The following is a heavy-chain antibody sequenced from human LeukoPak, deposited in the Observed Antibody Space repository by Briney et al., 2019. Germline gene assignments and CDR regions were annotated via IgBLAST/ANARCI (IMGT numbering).Heavy chain of an antibody. CDR3: TRDQTPYY. Sequence: TGGSLRLSCTGSEFTFGDYAMTWVRQAPGKGLEWVGFIRSQIYGGTPEYAASVKGRFTISRDDSEGVAYLQMNSLKTEDTAVYYCTRDQTPYYWGQGTLVTVSS. J-gene: IGHJ4*02. CDR2: IRSQIYGGTP. V-gene: IGHV3-49*04. CDR1: EFTFGDYA.